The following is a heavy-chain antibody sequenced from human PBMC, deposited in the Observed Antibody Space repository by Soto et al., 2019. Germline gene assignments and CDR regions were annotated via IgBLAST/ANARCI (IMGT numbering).Heavy chain of an antibody. D-gene: IGHD6-13*01. V-gene: IGHV1-18*01. CDR1: GYTFTSYG. CDR2: ISAYNGNT. Sequence: QVQLVQSGAEVKKPGASVKVSCKASGYTFTSYGISWVRQAPGQGLEWMGWISAYNGNTNYAQKLKGRVTMTTDTSTSPAYMELRSLRSDDTAVYYCARVGAAAEQGDYYYGMDVWGQGTTVTVSS. J-gene: IGHJ6*02. CDR3: ARVGAAAEQGDYYYGMDV.